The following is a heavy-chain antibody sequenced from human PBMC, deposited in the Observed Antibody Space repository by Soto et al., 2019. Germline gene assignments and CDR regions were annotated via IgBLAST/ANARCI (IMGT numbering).Heavy chain of an antibody. D-gene: IGHD5-12*01. CDR1: GLSFTSYA. CDR2: ISARCGRS. CDR3: AKGTIEYSASVDK. V-gene: IGHV3-23*01. Sequence: EVHLLESGGGLVQPGGSLRLSCAASGLSFTSYALVWVRQVPGKGLEWVPVISARCGRSYFADSVKSRFTISRDNSKNVLYLEMNSLRAEDTAIYFCAKGTIEYSASVDKWGQGTLVLVSS. J-gene: IGHJ4*02.